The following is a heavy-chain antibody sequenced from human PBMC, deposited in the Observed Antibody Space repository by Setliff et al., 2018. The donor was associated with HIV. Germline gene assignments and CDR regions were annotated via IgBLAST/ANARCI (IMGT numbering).Heavy chain of an antibody. V-gene: IGHV4-31*03. CDR1: GGSISSGGYF. Sequence: SETLSLTCTVSGGSISSGGYFWTWIRQRPGKGLEWIAYIYYSGSTNYNPSLKSRVTMSVDTSKNQFSLKLSSVTAADTAVYYCARGGGYDRSGYYPFDYWGQGTPVTVSS. D-gene: IGHD3-22*01. CDR3: ARGGGYDRSGYYPFDY. J-gene: IGHJ4*02. CDR2: IYYSGST.